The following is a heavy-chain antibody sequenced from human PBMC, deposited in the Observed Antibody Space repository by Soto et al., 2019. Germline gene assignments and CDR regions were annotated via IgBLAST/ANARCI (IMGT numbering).Heavy chain of an antibody. CDR2: INPRGGIT. Sequence: ASVKVSCKAPADTFTSYYIHWVRQAPGHGLEWMGIINPRGGITTYAQKFQGRLTMTGDTSTSTVYMELSSLTSEDTAMYHCASSPAYGSSWYGIPPDLSHGMDVWGQGTTVTVSS. CDR1: ADTFTSYY. V-gene: IGHV1-46*01. CDR3: ASSPAYGSSWYGIPPDLSHGMDV. D-gene: IGHD6-13*01. J-gene: IGHJ6*02.